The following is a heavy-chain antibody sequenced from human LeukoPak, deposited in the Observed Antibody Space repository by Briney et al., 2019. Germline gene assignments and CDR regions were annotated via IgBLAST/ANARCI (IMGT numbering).Heavy chain of an antibody. D-gene: IGHD2-15*01. CDR3: AKDGSVVVAATPDY. CDR1: GLTFSSYA. Sequence: GGSLRLSCAASGLTFSSYAMSWVRQAPGKGLWWVSAISGSGGSTYYADSVKGRFTISRGNSKNTLYLQMNSLRAEDTAVYYCAKDGSVVVAATPDYWGQGTLVTVSS. V-gene: IGHV3-23*01. J-gene: IGHJ4*02. CDR2: ISGSGGST.